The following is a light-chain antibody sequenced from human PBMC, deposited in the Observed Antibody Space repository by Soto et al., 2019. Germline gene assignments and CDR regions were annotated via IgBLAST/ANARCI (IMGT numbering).Light chain of an antibody. V-gene: IGKV3-20*01. CDR2: DAS. CDR1: QSVTSNY. CDR3: HRHETYPLA. Sequence: EIVLTQSPGTLSLSPGERATLSCRASQSVTSNYLAWYQHKPGQAPRLLIYDASSRATGIPDRFSGSGSATDFTLTISRLEPEDFATYYCHRHETYPLAFGGGTKVDI. J-gene: IGKJ4*01.